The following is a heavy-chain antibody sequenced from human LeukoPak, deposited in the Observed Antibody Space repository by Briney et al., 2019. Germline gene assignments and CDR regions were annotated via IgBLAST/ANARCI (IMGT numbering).Heavy chain of an antibody. J-gene: IGHJ4*02. V-gene: IGHV3-9*01. CDR2: ISRNSGSI. CDR1: GFTFDDYA. CDR3: AKDAYDILTGYLGY. D-gene: IGHD3-9*01. Sequence: GRSLRLSCAASGFTFDDYAMHWVRQAPGKGLEWVSGISRNSGSIGYADSVKGRFTISRDNAKNSLYLQMNSLRAEDTALYYCAKDAYDILTGYLGYWGQGTLVTVSS.